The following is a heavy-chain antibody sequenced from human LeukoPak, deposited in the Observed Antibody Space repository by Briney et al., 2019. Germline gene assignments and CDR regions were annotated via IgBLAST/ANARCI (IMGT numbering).Heavy chain of an antibody. CDR3: ASQGSYYYDSSGYYYYYYMDV. J-gene: IGHJ6*03. D-gene: IGHD3-22*01. CDR2: ISSSSSTI. Sequence: GGSLRLSCAASGFTFSSYSMNWVRQAPGKGLEWVSYISSSSSTIYYADSVKGRFTISRDNAKNSLYLQMNSLRAEDTAVYYCASQGSYYYDSSGYYYYYYMDVWGKGTTVTISS. V-gene: IGHV3-48*01. CDR1: GFTFSSYS.